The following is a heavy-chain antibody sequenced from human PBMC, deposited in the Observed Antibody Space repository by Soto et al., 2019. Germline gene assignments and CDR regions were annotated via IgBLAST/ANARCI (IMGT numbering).Heavy chain of an antibody. D-gene: IGHD3-10*01. CDR1: GFTFRSYS. Sequence: LRLSCAASGFTFRSYSMNWVRQAPGKGLEWVSSISSSSSYIYYADSVKGRFTISRDNAKNSLYLQMNSLRAEDTAVYYCARPLRPSIVRGVTHYFDYWGQGTLVTVSS. CDR2: ISSSSSYI. V-gene: IGHV3-21*01. CDR3: ARPLRPSIVRGVTHYFDY. J-gene: IGHJ4*02.